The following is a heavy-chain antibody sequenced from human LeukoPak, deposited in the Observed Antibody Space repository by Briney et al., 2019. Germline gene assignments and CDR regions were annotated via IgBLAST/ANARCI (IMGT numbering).Heavy chain of an antibody. V-gene: IGHV3-21*01. Sequence: GGSLRLSCAASGFTFSNYIMNWVRQAPGKGLELVSSICTGSRHIYYAASVKGRFTISRDDAKNSLYLQMNSLRAEDTAVYYCARDLSGDGYNKFDYWGQGTLVTVSP. CDR2: ICTGSRHI. CDR3: ARDLSGDGYNKFDY. CDR1: GFTFSNYI. J-gene: IGHJ4*02. D-gene: IGHD5-24*01.